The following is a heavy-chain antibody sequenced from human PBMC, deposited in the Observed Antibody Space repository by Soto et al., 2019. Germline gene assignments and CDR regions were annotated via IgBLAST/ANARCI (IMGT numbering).Heavy chain of an antibody. V-gene: IGHV4-34*01. CDR2: INHSGST. J-gene: IGHJ6*02. CDR1: GGSFSGYY. Sequence: SETLSLTXAVYGGSFSGYYWSWIRQPPGKGLEWIGEINHSGSTNYNPSLKSRVTISIDTSKNQFSLKVGSVTAADTAVYYCASSSLYGMDVWGQGTTVTVSS. CDR3: ASSSLYGMDV.